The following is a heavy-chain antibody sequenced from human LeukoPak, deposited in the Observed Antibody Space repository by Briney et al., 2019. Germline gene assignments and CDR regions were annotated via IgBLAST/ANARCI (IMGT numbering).Heavy chain of an antibody. CDR1: GFTFSSYS. Sequence: GGSLRLSCAASGFTFSSYSMNWVRQAPGKGLEWVSSISSSSSYIYYADSVKGRFTISRDNAKNSLYLQMNSLRAEDTAVYYCAKSDGGQEDYWGQGTLVTVSS. CDR3: AKSDGGQEDY. J-gene: IGHJ4*02. CDR2: ISSSSSYI. D-gene: IGHD4-23*01. V-gene: IGHV3-21*04.